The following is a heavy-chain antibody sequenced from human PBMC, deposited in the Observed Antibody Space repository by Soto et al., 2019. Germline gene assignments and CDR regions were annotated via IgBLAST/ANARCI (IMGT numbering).Heavy chain of an antibody. CDR3: ARPARKYSSGWYDY. V-gene: IGHV4-34*01. CDR2: INHSGST. J-gene: IGHJ4*02. Sequence: QVQLQQWGAELLKPSETLSLTCAVYGGSFSGYYWSWIRQPPGKGLEWIGEINHSGSTNYNPSLKSRVTISVDTSKNQFSLKLSSVTAADTAVYYCARPARKYSSGWYDYWGQGTLVTVSS. D-gene: IGHD6-19*01. CDR1: GGSFSGYY.